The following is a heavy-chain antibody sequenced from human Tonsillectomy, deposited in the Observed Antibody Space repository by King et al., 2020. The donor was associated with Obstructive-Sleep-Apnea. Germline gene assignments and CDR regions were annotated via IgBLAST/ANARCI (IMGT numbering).Heavy chain of an antibody. V-gene: IGHV1-69*06. D-gene: IGHD1-14*01. CDR3: ATQPTPRERDRARLLIWV. J-gene: IGHJ4*02. CDR1: GGAFSNYA. CDR2: IIPFFDTA. Sequence: VQLVESGAEVKKPGSSVKVSCKASGGAFSNYAVTWVRQAPGEGLEWMGRIIPFFDTANYAEKFQDRVTITADKSTTTAYMELSSLRSEDTAVYYCATQPTPRERDRARLLIWVWGQGTLVTVSS.